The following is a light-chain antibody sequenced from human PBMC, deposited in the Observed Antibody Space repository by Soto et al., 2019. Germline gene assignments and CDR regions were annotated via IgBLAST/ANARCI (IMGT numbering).Light chain of an antibody. J-gene: IGKJ1*01. CDR1: QSVLYSSNKKNY. Sequence: DIVMTQSPDSLAVSLGERATINCKSSQSVLYSSNKKNYLGWYQQKPRQHPKLLIYWASTRESGVPDRLSVNRSGTDFTLTISSLQAEDVAVYDCQKDYGNPQTFGRGTKVEIK. CDR3: QKDYGNPQT. CDR2: WAS. V-gene: IGKV4-1*01.